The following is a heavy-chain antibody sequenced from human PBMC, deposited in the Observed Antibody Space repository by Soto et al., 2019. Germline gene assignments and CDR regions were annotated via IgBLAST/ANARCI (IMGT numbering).Heavy chain of an antibody. CDR2: ISGSGGSA. Sequence: GGSPRLSCAASGFTFSSYAMSWVRQAPGKGLEWVSAISGSGGSAYYADSVKGRFTISRDNSKNTLYLQMNSLRAEDTAVYYCAKELGYCSGGSCSDAFDIWGQGTMVTVSS. J-gene: IGHJ3*02. V-gene: IGHV3-23*01. CDR1: GFTFSSYA. CDR3: AKELGYCSGGSCSDAFDI. D-gene: IGHD2-15*01.